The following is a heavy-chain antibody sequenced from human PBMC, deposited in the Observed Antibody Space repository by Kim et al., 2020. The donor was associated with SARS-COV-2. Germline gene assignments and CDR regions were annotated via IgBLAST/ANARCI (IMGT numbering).Heavy chain of an antibody. D-gene: IGHD3-10*01. Sequence: SVRGRFTISNDTPKNTVHLQMNTLGAEDTAVYYCVRVAYVSGTYSVYDYWGQGTLVTVSS. CDR3: VRVAYVSGTYSVYDY. J-gene: IGHJ4*02. V-gene: IGHV3-23*01.